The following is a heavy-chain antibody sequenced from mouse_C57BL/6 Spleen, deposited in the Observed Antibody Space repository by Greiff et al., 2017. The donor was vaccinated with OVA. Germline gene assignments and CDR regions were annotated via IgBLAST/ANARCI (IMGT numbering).Heavy chain of an antibody. Sequence: VQLQQPGAELVKPGASVKMSCKASGYTFTSYWLTWVKQRPGQGLEWIGDIYPGSGSTNYNEKFKSKATLTVDTSSSTAYMQLSSLTSEDSAVYYCARRDYGSSYDAMDYWGQGTSVTVSS. D-gene: IGHD1-1*01. CDR2: IYPGSGST. CDR1: GYTFTSYW. V-gene: IGHV1-55*01. J-gene: IGHJ4*01. CDR3: ARRDYGSSYDAMDY.